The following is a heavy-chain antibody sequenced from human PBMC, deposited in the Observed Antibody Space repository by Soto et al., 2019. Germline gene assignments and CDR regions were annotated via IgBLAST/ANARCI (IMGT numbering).Heavy chain of an antibody. CDR3: ARQDMVSYYFDS. J-gene: IGHJ4*02. CDR2: IWYDGSYK. D-gene: IGHD2-8*01. CDR1: GFTFSNHG. V-gene: IGHV3-33*01. Sequence: QVQLVESGGGVVQPGRSLRLSCAASGFTFSNHGMHWVRQAPGKGLEWGAVIWYDGSYKYYADSVKGRFTISRDNSKNTLYLQMNSLRAEDTALYYCARQDMVSYYFDSWGQGTLVTVSS.